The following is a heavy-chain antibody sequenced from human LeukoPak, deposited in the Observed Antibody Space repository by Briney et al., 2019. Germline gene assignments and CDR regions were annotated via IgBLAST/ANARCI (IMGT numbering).Heavy chain of an antibody. CDR1: GFTFSSYA. D-gene: IGHD3-3*01. CDR3: ARDRSLVLRFLEWLLWS. V-gene: IGHV3-30-3*01. J-gene: IGHJ4*02. CDR2: ISYDGSNK. Sequence: GGSLRLSCAASGFTFSSYAMHWVRQAPGKGLEWVGVISYDGSNKYYADSVKGRFTISRDNSKNTLYLQMNSLRAEDTAVYYCARDRSLVLRFLEWLLWSWGQGTLVTVSS.